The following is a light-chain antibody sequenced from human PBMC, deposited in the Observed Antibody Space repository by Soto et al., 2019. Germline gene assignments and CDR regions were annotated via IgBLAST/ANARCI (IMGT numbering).Light chain of an antibody. CDR2: QVS. CDR3: SSYTSSNTFYV. J-gene: IGLJ1*01. Sequence: QSALIQPASVSGSPGQSITISCTGTSSDVGGYYYVSWYQHHPGKAPKLMIYQVSNRPSGVSNRFSGSKSGNTASLTISGLQAEDEADYYCSSYTSSNTFYVFGTGTKVTVL. CDR1: SSDVGGYYY. V-gene: IGLV2-14*01.